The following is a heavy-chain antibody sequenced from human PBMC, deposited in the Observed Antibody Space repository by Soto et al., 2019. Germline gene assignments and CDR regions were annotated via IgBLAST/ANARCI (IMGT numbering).Heavy chain of an antibody. CDR1: GFTFSSYA. CDR2: ISYDGSNK. D-gene: IGHD3-22*01. CDR3: AREYYYDSSGYGY. Sequence: GGSLRLSCAASGFTFSSYAMHWVRQAPGKGLEWVAVISYDGSNKYYADSVKGRFTISRDNSKNTLYLQMNSLRAEDTAVYYCAREYYYDSSGYGYWGQGTLVTVSS. J-gene: IGHJ4*02. V-gene: IGHV3-30-3*01.